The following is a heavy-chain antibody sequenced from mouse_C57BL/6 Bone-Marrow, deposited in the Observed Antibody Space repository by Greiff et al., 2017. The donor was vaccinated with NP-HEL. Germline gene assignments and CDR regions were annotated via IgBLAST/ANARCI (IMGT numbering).Heavy chain of an antibody. CDR1: GYTFTDYN. CDR3: ARRKDYDAVYYAMDY. Sequence: VQLKQSGPELVKPGASVKIPCKASGYTFTDYNMDWVKQSHGKSLEWIGDINPNNGGTIYNQKFKGKATLTVDKSSSTAYMELRSLTSEDTAVYYCARRKDYDAVYYAMDYWGQGTSVTVSS. CDR2: INPNNGGT. V-gene: IGHV1-18*01. D-gene: IGHD2-4*01. J-gene: IGHJ4*01.